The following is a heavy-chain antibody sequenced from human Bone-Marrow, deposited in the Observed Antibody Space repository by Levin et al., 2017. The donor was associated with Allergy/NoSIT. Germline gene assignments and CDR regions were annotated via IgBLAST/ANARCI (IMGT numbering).Heavy chain of an antibody. Sequence: GASVKVSCKASGYPFLNYDITWVRQASGQGPEWMGWMNPESGRRTFTQNFRGRVSVTTDTSLNTVYMELSSLTSEDTAVYYCARATRNDLLSESWGQGTLVTVSS. D-gene: IGHD1-1*01. V-gene: IGHV1-8*01. CDR2: MNPESGRR. CDR1: GYPFLNYD. J-gene: IGHJ5*02. CDR3: ARATRNDLLSES.